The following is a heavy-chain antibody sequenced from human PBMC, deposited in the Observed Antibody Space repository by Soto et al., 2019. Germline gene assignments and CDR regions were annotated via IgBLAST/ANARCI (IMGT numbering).Heavy chain of an antibody. V-gene: IGHV4-4*02. D-gene: IGHD3-16*01. CDR3: ASMQGARYGMDV. CDR2: IYHSGST. J-gene: IGHJ6*02. CDR1: GGSISSSNW. Sequence: SETLSLTCAVSGGSISSSNWWSWVRQPPGKGLEWIGDIYHSGSTNYNPSLKSRVTISVDTSKNQFSLKLSSVTAADTAVYYCASMQGARYGMDVWGQGTTVTVSS.